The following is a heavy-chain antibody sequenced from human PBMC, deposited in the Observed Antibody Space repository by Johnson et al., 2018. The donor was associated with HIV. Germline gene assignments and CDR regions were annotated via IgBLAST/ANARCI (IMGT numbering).Heavy chain of an antibody. CDR1: G. CDR2: ISSSGNSI. CDR3: AKDQWYNWNYVSPDAFDI. D-gene: IGHD1-7*01. V-gene: IGHV3-11*04. J-gene: IGHJ3*02. Sequence: VQLVESGGRVVRRGGSLRLSCDDYGMGWVRQVPGKGLEWVSFISSSGNSIYHADSVEGRFAISRDNAENSLDLQMNSLRAEDTAVYYCAKDQWYNWNYVSPDAFDIWGQGTMVTVSS.